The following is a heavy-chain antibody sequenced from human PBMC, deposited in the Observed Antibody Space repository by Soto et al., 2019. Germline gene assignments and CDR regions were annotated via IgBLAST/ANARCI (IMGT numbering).Heavy chain of an antibody. J-gene: IGHJ3*02. CDR3: AYSDSSASQMAFAI. Sequence: SETLSLTCTVSGGSIGSGGYFWNWIRQHPGKGLEWIGYIYYSGSTYYSPSLKSRVNISVDTSKNQFSLKLSSVTAADTAVYYCAYSDSSASQMAFAIWGQGTLVIVSS. CDR2: IYYSGST. CDR1: GGSIGSGGYF. V-gene: IGHV4-31*03. D-gene: IGHD3-22*01.